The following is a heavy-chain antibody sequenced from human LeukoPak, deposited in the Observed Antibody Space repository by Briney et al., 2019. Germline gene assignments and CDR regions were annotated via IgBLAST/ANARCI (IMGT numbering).Heavy chain of an antibody. CDR2: IIPIFGTA. CDR3: ARGAAVAGTSDY. Sequence: GASVKVSCKASGGTFSSYAISWVRQAPGQGLEWMGGIIPIFGTANYAQKFQGRVTITADESTSTAYMELRSLRSDDTAVYYCARGAAVAGTSDYWGQGTLVTVSS. CDR1: GGTFSSYA. D-gene: IGHD6-19*01. V-gene: IGHV1-69*13. J-gene: IGHJ4*02.